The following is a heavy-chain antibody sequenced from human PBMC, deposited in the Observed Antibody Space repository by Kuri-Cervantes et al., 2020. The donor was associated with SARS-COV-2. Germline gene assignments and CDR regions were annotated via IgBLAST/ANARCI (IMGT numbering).Heavy chain of an antibody. CDR1: GFTFSSYW. Sequence: GESLKISCAASGFTFSSYWMSWVRQAPGKGLEWVANIKQDGSEKYYVGSVKGRFTISRDNAKNSLYLQMNSLRAEDTAVYYCARTYIVVVPAATFDYWGQGTLVTVSS. V-gene: IGHV3-7*05. J-gene: IGHJ4*02. D-gene: IGHD2-2*01. CDR3: ARTYIVVVPAATFDY. CDR2: IKQDGSEK.